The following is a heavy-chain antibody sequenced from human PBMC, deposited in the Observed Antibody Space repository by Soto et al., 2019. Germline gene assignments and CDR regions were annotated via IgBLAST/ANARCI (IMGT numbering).Heavy chain of an antibody. Sequence: SETLSLTCTVSGGSISSGDYYWSWIRQPPGKGLEWIGYIYYSGSTYYNPSLKSRVTISVDTSKNQFSLKLSSVTAADTAVYYCARSYCTNGVCYPGLLGYFAYWGQGTLVTVSS. CDR1: GGSISSGDYY. CDR3: ARSYCTNGVCYPGLLGYFAY. CDR2: IYYSGST. D-gene: IGHD2-8*01. V-gene: IGHV4-30-4*01. J-gene: IGHJ4*02.